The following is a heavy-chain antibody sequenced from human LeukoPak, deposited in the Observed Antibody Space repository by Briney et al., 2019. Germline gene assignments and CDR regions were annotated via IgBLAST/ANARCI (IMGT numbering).Heavy chain of an antibody. J-gene: IGHJ3*02. CDR2: IYPGDSET. CDR3: ARGMGRRAFEI. D-gene: IGHD3-10*01. Sequence: GESLKISCKASGYFFPSSWICWVRQMPGKGLEWMGIIYPGDSETIYGPSFQGQVTISADKSISTAYLQWSSLKASDTAMYYCARGMGRRAFEIWGQGTMVTVSS. CDR1: GYFFPSSW. V-gene: IGHV5-51*01.